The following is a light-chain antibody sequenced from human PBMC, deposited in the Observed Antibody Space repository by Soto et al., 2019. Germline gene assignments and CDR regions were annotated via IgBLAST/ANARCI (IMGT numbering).Light chain of an antibody. CDR1: SSDVGGYNY. V-gene: IGLV2-14*01. J-gene: IGLJ1*01. CDR3: SSYTSSSTLL. CDR2: DVS. Sequence: QSVMTQPASLSGSPGQSITISCTGTSSDVGGYNYVSWYQQHPGKAPKLMIYDVSNRPSGVSNRFSGSKSGNTASLTISGLQAEDEADYYCSSYTSSSTLLFGTGTKVTVL.